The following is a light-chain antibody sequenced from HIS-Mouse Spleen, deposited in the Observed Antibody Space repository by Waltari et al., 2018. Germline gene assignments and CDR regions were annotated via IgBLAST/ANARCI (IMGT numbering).Light chain of an antibody. CDR2: AVS. CDR1: SSDVGGYNY. V-gene: IGLV2-14*03. CDR3: SSYTSSSTLV. Sequence: QSALTQPASVSGSPGQSITISCTGTSSDVGGYNYVSWYQQHPGKAPKLLIYAVSNRPSGVPNRFSGSKSGNTASLTISGLQAEDEADYYCSSYTSSSTLVFGGGTKLTVL. J-gene: IGLJ2*01.